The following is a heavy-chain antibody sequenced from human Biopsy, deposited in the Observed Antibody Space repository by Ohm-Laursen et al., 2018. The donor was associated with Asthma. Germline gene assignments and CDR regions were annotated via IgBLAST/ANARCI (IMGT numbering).Heavy chain of an antibody. D-gene: IGHD3-22*01. CDR2: IMTVFGTT. Sequence: SSVKVSCKAPGGTFSNFAISWVRQAPGQGLEWLGGIMTVFGTTNYAQKFQGRVTITADESTSTAYMEVTSLRSEDTAVYYCARSYDTDSYPVLVLDYWGQGTLVTASS. CDR1: GGTFSNFA. CDR3: ARSYDTDSYPVLVLDY. V-gene: IGHV1-69*01. J-gene: IGHJ4*02.